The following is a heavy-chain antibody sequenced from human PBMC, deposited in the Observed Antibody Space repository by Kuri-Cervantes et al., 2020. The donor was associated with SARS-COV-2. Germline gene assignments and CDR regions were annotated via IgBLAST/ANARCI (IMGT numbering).Heavy chain of an antibody. J-gene: IGHJ4*02. Sequence: GESLKISCAASGFDFNSYIMFWVRQAPDKGLEWVAVLSYDGDYADSVKGRFTISRDNAKNSLCLQMNSLRAEDTAVYYCARVEGISLDYWGQGTLVTVSS. D-gene: IGHD3-3*01. CDR2: LSYDG. CDR3: ARVEGISLDY. V-gene: IGHV3-30*04. CDR1: GFDFNSYI.